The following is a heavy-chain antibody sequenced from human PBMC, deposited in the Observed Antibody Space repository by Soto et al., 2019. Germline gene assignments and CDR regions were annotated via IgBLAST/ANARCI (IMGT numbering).Heavy chain of an antibody. CDR3: ARQQYCGSSTCYDSLYYQYMDV. D-gene: IGHD2-2*01. CDR1: GGSFSGYY. CDR2: IYHSGST. J-gene: IGHJ6*03. Sequence: SETLSLTCAVYGGSFSGYYWSWIRQPPGKGLEWIGGIYHSGSTFYDPSLRSRVTISVDTTNNQFSLRLSSVTAADTAVYFCARQQYCGSSTCYDSLYYQYMDVWGKGTMVTVSS. V-gene: IGHV4-34*01.